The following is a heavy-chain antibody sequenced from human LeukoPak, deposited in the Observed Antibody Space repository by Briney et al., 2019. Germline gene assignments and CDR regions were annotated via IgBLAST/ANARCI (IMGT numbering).Heavy chain of an antibody. J-gene: IGHJ6*03. CDR3: AKGVNGSTSFPLSDYYYYYYMDV. CDR2: IIPIFGTA. V-gene: IGHV1-69*13. CDR1: GGTFISYA. D-gene: IGHD2-2*01. Sequence: ASVKVSFKASGGTFISYAISWVRQAPRQGLEWMGGIIPIFGTANYAQKFQGRVTITADETTSTAYMELSSLRSEDTAVYYCAKGVNGSTSFPLSDYYYYYYMDVWGKGAAVTVSS.